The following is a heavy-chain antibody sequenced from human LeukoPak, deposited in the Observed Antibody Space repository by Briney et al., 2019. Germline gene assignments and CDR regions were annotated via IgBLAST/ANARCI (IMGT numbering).Heavy chain of an antibody. CDR2: IYHSGST. Sequence: SETLSLTCTVSGGSLNSYYWNWIRQPPGKGLEWIGYIYHSGSTNYNPSLKSRVTISLDRSKNQFSLKLTSVTAADTAIYYCARVGGMTTINNAAFDIWGQGTMVTVSS. V-gene: IGHV4-59*01. CDR1: GGSLNSYY. D-gene: IGHD4-4*01. J-gene: IGHJ3*02. CDR3: ARVGGMTTINNAAFDI.